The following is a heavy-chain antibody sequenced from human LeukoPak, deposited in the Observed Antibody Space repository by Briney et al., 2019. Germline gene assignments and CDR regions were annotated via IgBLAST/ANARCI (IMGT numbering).Heavy chain of an antibody. CDR3: ARGNADLLG. J-gene: IGHJ4*02. Sequence: SETLSLTCTVSGGSVSSGSYYWSWIRQPPGKGLEWIGYIYYSGSTNYNPSLKSRVTISADTSKNQFSLKLSSVTAADTAVYYCARGNADLLGWGQGTLVTVSS. D-gene: IGHD1-26*01. CDR1: GGSVSSGSYY. V-gene: IGHV4-61*01. CDR2: IYYSGST.